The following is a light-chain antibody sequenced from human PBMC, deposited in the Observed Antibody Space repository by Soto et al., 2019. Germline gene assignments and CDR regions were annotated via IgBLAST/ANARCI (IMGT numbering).Light chain of an antibody. Sequence: QSALTQPASVSGSPGQSITISCTGTSSDVGGYNYVSWYQQHPGKAPKLMIYEVSNRPSGVSNRFSGSKSGNTASLTISGLQAEDEDDYYCSSYTSSTYVVFGGGTQLTVL. CDR1: SSDVGGYNY. J-gene: IGLJ2*01. V-gene: IGLV2-14*01. CDR2: EVS. CDR3: SSYTSSTYVV.